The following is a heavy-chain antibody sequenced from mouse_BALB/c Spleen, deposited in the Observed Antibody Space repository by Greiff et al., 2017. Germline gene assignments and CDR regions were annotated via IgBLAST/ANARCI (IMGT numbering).Heavy chain of an antibody. CDR3: ARDGYGSRFAY. J-gene: IGHJ3*01. CDR1: GFTFTDYY. Sequence: EVKLVESGGGLVQPAGSLRLSCATSGFTFTDYYMSWVRQPPGKALEWLGFIRNKANGYTTEYSASVKGRFTISRDNSQSILYLQMNTLRAEDSATYYCARDGYGSRFAYWGQGTLVTVSA. D-gene: IGHD1-1*01. CDR2: IRNKANGYTT. V-gene: IGHV7-3*02.